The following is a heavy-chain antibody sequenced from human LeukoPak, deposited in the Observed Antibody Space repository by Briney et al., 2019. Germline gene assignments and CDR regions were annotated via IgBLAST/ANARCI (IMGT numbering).Heavy chain of an antibody. V-gene: IGHV1-69*05. CDR2: IIPIFGTA. D-gene: IGHD2-2*01. CDR1: GGTFSSYA. J-gene: IGHJ4*02. CDR3: ARLVGPAALLDY. Sequence: SVKVSCKASGGTFSSYAISWVRQAPGQGLEWMGGIIPIFGTANYAQKFQGRVTITTDESTSTAYMELSSLRSEDTAVYYCARLVGPAALLDYWGQGTLVTVSS.